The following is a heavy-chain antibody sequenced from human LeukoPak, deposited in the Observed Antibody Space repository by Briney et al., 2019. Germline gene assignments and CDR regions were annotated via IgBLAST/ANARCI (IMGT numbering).Heavy chain of an antibody. CDR1: GFTFSSYS. CDR3: ARGGGYGGNSDYFQH. J-gene: IGHJ1*01. CDR2: ISSSSSYI. V-gene: IGHV3-21*01. D-gene: IGHD4-23*01. Sequence: PGGSLRLSCAASGFTFSSYSMNWVRQAPGKGLVWVSSISSSSSYIYYADSVKGRFTISRDNAKNSLYLQMNSLRAEDTAVYYCARGGGYGGNSDYFQHWGQGTLVTVSS.